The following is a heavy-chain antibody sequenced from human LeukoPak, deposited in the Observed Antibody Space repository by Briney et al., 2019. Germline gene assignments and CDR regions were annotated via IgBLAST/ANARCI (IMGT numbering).Heavy chain of an antibody. V-gene: IGHV3-7*01. CDR2: IKQDGSEK. Sequence: GGSLRLSCAASGFTFSSYWMSWVRQAPGKGLEWVANIKQDGSEKYYVDSVKGRFTISRDNAKNSLYLQMNSLRAEDTAVYYRARDNGYDSNYYYYYMDVWGKGTTVIVSS. CDR1: GFTFSSYW. D-gene: IGHD1-20*01. CDR3: ARDNGYDSNYYYYYMDV. J-gene: IGHJ6*03.